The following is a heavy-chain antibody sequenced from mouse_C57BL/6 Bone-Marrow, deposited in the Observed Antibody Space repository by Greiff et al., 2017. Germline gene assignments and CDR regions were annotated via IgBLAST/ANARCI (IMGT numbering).Heavy chain of an antibody. J-gene: IGHJ2*01. CDR3: ARQLRLRAYFDY. CDR1: EYEFPSHD. V-gene: IGHV5-2*01. Sequence: EVNVVESGGGLVQPGESLKLSCESNEYEFPSHDMSWVRKTPEKRLELVAAINSDGGSTYYPDTMERRFIISRDNTKKTLYLQMSRLRSEDTALYYCARQLRLRAYFDYWGQGTTLTVSS. CDR2: INSDGGST. D-gene: IGHD3-2*02.